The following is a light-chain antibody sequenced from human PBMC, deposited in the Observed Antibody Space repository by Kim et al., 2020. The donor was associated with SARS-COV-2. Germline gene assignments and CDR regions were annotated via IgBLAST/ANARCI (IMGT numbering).Light chain of an antibody. Sequence: EIVMTQSPATLSVSPGERATLSCRASQSVSSNLAWYQQKPGQAPRLLIYGASTRATGIPARFSGSGSGTEFTLTISSLQSEDFAVYYCQQYNNWPPEKTFGQGTKREI. J-gene: IGKJ2*01. V-gene: IGKV3-15*01. CDR3: QQYNNWPPEKT. CDR1: QSVSSN. CDR2: GAS.